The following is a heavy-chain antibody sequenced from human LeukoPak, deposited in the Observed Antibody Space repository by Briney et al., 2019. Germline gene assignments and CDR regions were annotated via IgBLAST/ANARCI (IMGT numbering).Heavy chain of an antibody. CDR2: ISSSISTI. V-gene: IGHV3-48*04. CDR1: GFTLSSYS. D-gene: IGHD2-21*01. Sequence: PGGSLRLSCAASGFTLSSYSMNWVRQAPGKGLEWVSYISSSISTIYYADSVKGRFTISRDNAKNSLYLQMNSLRAEDPAVYYFSRGSHIQVCLDIWGQGTLVTVSS. CDR3: SRGSHIQVCLDI. J-gene: IGHJ4*02.